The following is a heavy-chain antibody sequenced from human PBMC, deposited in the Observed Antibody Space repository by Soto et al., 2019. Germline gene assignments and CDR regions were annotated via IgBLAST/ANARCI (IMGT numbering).Heavy chain of an antibody. CDR3: ARGAWGVTGGVPYYFDY. Sequence: ASVKVSCKASGYTFTSYGISWVRQAPGQGLEWMGWISAYNGNTNYAQKLQGRVTMTTDTSTSTAYMELRSLRSDDTAVYYCARGAWGVTGGVPYYFDYWGQGTLVTVSS. D-gene: IGHD2-21*02. J-gene: IGHJ4*02. CDR1: GYTFTSYG. V-gene: IGHV1-18*01. CDR2: ISAYNGNT.